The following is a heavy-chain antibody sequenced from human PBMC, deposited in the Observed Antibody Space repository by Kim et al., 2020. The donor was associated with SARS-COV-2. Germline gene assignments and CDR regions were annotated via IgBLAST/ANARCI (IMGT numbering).Heavy chain of an antibody. Sequence: GKGLEWMGIINPRAGRPTYAQKFQGRFTVTRDTSTTTVYMELSILRSEDTGLYYCAREIHYGAGSYMFWGQGTLVTVSS. J-gene: IGHJ4*02. CDR3: AREIHYGAGSYMF. CDR2: INPRAGRP. D-gene: IGHD3-10*01. V-gene: IGHV1-46*01.